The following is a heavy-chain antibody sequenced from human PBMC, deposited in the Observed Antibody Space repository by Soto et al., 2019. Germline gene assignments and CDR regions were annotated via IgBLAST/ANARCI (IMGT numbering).Heavy chain of an antibody. D-gene: IGHD3-22*01. CDR2: ISGSGGST. Sequence: GGSLRLSCAASGFTFSSYAMSWVRQAPGKGLEWVSAISGSGGSTYYADSVKGRFTISRDNSKNTLYLQMNSLRAEDTAVYYCARGSDYYDSSGYPRTWGQGTLVTVSS. J-gene: IGHJ5*02. CDR3: ARGSDYYDSSGYPRT. CDR1: GFTFSSYA. V-gene: IGHV3-23*01.